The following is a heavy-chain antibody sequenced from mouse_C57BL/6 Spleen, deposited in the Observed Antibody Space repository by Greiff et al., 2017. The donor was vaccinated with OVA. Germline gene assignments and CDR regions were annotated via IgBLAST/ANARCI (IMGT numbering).Heavy chain of an antibody. CDR1: GYTFTDYN. J-gene: IGHJ1*03. Sequence: EVQLQQSGPELVKPGASVKIPCKASGYTFTDYNMDWVKQSHGKSLEWIGDINPNNGGTIYNQKFKGKATLTVDKSSSTAYMEIRSLTSEDTAVYYCARWDYYGSSPYWYFDVWGTGTTVTVSS. D-gene: IGHD1-1*01. CDR3: ARWDYYGSSPYWYFDV. CDR2: INPNNGGT. V-gene: IGHV1-18*01.